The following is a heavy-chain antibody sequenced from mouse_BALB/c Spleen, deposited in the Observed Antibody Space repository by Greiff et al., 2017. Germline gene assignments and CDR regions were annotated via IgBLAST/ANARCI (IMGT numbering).Heavy chain of an antibody. CDR1: GYTFTSYD. CDR3: AREGYGDY. Sequence: QVQLQQSGAELVKPGASVKLSCKASGYTFTSYDINWVRQGPELGLAWIGWIFPGDGSTKYNEKFKGKATLTTDKSSSTAYMQLSRLTSEDSAVYFCAREGYGDYWGKGTTLTVSS. V-gene: IGHV1S56*01. J-gene: IGHJ2*01. D-gene: IGHD2-10*02. CDR2: IFPGDGST.